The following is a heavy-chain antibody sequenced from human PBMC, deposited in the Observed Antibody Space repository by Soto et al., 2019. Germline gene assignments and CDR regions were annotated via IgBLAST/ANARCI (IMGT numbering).Heavy chain of an antibody. J-gene: IGHJ5*02. Sequence: QVQLQQWGAGLLKPSETLSLTCAVYGGSFSGYYWSWIRQPPGRGLEWIGEINHSGSTNYNPSLKSRVTISVDTSKNQFSLKLSSVTAEDTAVYYCARGPYDIVVVPAAPNWFDPWGQGTLVTVSS. CDR2: INHSGST. CDR1: GGSFSGYY. CDR3: ARGPYDIVVVPAAPNWFDP. D-gene: IGHD2-2*01. V-gene: IGHV4-34*01.